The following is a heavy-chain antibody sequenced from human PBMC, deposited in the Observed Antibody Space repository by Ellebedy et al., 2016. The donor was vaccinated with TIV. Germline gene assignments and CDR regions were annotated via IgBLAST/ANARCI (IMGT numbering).Heavy chain of an antibody. CDR3: ARGGVPGAFDY. CDR1: GYPISSDYY. D-gene: IGHD2-2*01. V-gene: IGHV4-38-2*02. Sequence: MPSDTLSLTCIVFGYPISSDYYWGWIRQPPGKGLGLIGSIHHSGSTYYNPSLKSRVAISVDTSKSQFSLKLSSVTAADTAVYYCARGGVPGAFDYWGQGTLVTVSS. J-gene: IGHJ4*02. CDR2: IHHSGST.